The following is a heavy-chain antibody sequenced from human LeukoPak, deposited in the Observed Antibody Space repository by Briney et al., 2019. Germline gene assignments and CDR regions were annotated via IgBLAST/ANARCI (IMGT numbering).Heavy chain of an antibody. J-gene: IGHJ4*02. Sequence: SETLSLTCTVSGGSISSYYWSWIRQPAGKGLEWIGRIYTSGSTNYNPSLKSRVTMSVDTSKNQFSLKLSSVTAADTAVYYCARRRRDGYRYYYFDYWGQGTLVTVSS. CDR2: IYTSGST. D-gene: IGHD5-24*01. CDR3: ARRRRDGYRYYYFDY. V-gene: IGHV4-4*07. CDR1: GGSISSYY.